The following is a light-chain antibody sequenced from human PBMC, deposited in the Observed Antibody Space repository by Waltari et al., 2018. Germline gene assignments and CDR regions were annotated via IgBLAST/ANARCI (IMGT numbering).Light chain of an antibody. Sequence: LVLTQSPSASASLGASAKLTCTLSSGYTSNVTAWLQQQPGKGPRYLMKVNSDGSHRKGDDIPDRFSASKSGTECYLTISSLQSEDEADYFCQTGGHGTWVFGGGTKLTVL. J-gene: IGLJ3*02. V-gene: IGLV4-69*01. CDR1: SGYTSNV. CDR3: QTGGHGTWV. CDR2: VNSDGSH.